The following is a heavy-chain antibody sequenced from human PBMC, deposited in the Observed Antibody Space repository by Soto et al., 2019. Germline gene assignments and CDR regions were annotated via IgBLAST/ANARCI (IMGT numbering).Heavy chain of an antibody. CDR3: ARGGIVWATYYYYGMDV. D-gene: IGHD3-22*01. CDR1: GYTFTSYA. CDR2: INAGNGNT. Sequence: GASVKVSCKASGYTFTSYAMHWVRQAPGQRLEWVGWINAGNGNTKYSQKFQGRVTITRDTSASTAYMELSSLRSEDTAVYYCARGGIVWATYYYYGMDVWGQGTTVTVSS. J-gene: IGHJ6*02. V-gene: IGHV1-3*01.